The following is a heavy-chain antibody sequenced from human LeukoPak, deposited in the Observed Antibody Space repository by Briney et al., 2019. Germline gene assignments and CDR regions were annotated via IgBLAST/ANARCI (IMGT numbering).Heavy chain of an antibody. Sequence: GSLRLSCAASGFTVSSNFMSWVRQAPGKGLEGVSVIYSGGSTYYADSVKGRFTISGDNSKNTLYLQMNSLRPEDTAVYYCARGSRNVYFDYWGQGTLVTVSS. V-gene: IGHV3-66*02. CDR3: ARGSRNVYFDY. J-gene: IGHJ4*02. CDR1: GFTVSSNF. D-gene: IGHD2-8*01. CDR2: IYSGGST.